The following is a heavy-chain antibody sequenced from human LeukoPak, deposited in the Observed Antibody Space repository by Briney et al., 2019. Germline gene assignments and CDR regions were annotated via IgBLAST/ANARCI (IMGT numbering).Heavy chain of an antibody. J-gene: IGHJ5*02. V-gene: IGHV4-34*01. CDR1: GGSFSGYY. CDR3: ASKELEQSARWFDP. Sequence: SETLSLTCAVYGGSFSGYYWSWVRQPPGKGLEWLGEINHSGSTNYNPSLKSRVTISVDTSKNQFSLKLSSVTAADTAVYYCASKELEQSARWFDPWGQGTLVTVTS. D-gene: IGHD1/OR15-1a*01. CDR2: INHSGST.